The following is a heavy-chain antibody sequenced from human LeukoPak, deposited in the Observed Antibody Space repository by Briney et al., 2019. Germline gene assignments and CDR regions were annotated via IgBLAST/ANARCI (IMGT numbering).Heavy chain of an antibody. CDR1: GGSISRYY. J-gene: IGHJ4*02. CDR3: ARHSVVGATTFDY. Sequence: SETLSLTCTVSGGSISRYYWSWIRQPPGKGLEWIGYIYYSGSTNYNPSLKSRVTISLDTSRNEFSLNLSSVNAADTAVYYCARHSVVGATTFDYWGQGTLVTVSS. CDR2: IYYSGST. V-gene: IGHV4-59*01. D-gene: IGHD1-26*01.